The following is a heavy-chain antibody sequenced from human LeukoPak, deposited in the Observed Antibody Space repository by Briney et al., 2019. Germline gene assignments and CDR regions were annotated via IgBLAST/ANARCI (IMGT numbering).Heavy chain of an antibody. CDR1: GFMFSSYW. J-gene: IGHJ5*02. CDR3: ARDLGQYYDTSDNWFDP. D-gene: IGHD3-22*01. V-gene: IGHV3-7*01. Sequence: GGSLRLSCAASGFMFSSYWMSWVRQAPGKGLEWVANIKQDGSEKYYVDSVKGRFTVSRDNAKNTLNLQMNSLRAEDTAVYYCARDLGQYYDTSDNWFDPWGQGTLVTVSS. CDR2: IKQDGSEK.